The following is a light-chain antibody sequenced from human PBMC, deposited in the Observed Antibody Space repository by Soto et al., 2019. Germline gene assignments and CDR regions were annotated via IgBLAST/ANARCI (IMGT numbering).Light chain of an antibody. V-gene: IGLV1-40*01. J-gene: IGLJ3*02. CDR2: GDT. CDR3: QSFDSRLSGWV. CDR1: SSNIGAGYD. Sequence: QSALTQPPSVSGAPGQRVTISCTGSSSNIGAGYDVHWYQQLPGTAPKLLVSGDTNRPSGVPDRFSGSKSGTSASLAITGLRAEDEADYYCQSFDSRLSGWVFGGGTKVTVL.